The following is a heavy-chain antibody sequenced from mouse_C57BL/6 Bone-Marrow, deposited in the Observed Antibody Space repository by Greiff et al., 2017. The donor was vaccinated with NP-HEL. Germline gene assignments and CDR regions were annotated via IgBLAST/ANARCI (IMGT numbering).Heavy chain of an antibody. Sequence: EVKVVESGGGLVQPGGSLSLSCAASGFTFTDYYMSWVRQPPGKALEWLGFIRNKANGYTTEYSASVKGRFTISRDNSQSILYLQMNALRAEDSATYYCARPLWGYYAMDYWGQGTSVTVSS. CDR1: GFTFTDYY. CDR3: ARPLWGYYAMDY. D-gene: IGHD6-1*01. J-gene: IGHJ4*01. CDR2: IRNKANGYTT. V-gene: IGHV7-3*01.